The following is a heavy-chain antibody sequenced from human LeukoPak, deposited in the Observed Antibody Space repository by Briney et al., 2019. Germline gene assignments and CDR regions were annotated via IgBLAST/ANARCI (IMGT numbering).Heavy chain of an antibody. CDR2: INHSGST. D-gene: IGHD6-19*01. J-gene: IGHJ3*02. Sequence: GSLRLSCAASGFTFSDYYMSWIRQPPGKGLEWIGEINHSGSTNYNPSLKSRVTISVDTSKNQFSLKLSSVTAADTAVYYCARPRGLEGDAFDIWGQGTMVTVSS. CDR1: GFTFSDYY. V-gene: IGHV4-34*01. CDR3: ARPRGLEGDAFDI.